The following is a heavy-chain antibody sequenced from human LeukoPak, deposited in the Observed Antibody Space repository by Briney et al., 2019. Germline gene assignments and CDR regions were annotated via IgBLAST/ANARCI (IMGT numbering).Heavy chain of an antibody. Sequence: GGSLRLSCAASGFTFSSYGMHWVRQAPGKGLEWVAVISYDGSNKYYADSVKGRFTISRDNSKNTLYLQMDSLRAEDTAVYYCAKGQGIRWGAFDIWGQGTMVTVSS. CDR2: ISYDGSNK. V-gene: IGHV3-30*18. CDR3: AKGQGIRWGAFDI. D-gene: IGHD3-16*01. J-gene: IGHJ3*02. CDR1: GFTFSSYG.